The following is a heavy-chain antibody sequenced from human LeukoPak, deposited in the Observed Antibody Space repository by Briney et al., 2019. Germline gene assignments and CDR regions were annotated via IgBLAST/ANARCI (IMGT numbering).Heavy chain of an antibody. D-gene: IGHD3-16*02. Sequence: GASVKVSCKASGYTFTSYAMNWVRQAPGQGLEWMGWINTNTGNPTYAQGFTGRFVFSLDTSVSTAYLQISSLKAEDTAVYYCARDYDVWGSYRHFDYWGQGTLVTVSS. CDR2: INTNTGNP. V-gene: IGHV7-4-1*02. CDR1: GYTFTSYA. J-gene: IGHJ4*02. CDR3: ARDYDVWGSYRHFDY.